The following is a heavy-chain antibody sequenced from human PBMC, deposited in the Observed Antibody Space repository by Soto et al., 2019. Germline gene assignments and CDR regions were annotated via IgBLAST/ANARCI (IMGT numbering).Heavy chain of an antibody. CDR2: IYTSGST. D-gene: IGHD3-10*01. V-gene: IGHV4-4*07. J-gene: IGHJ5*02. Sequence: PSETLSLTCTVSGGSISSYYWSWIRQPAGKGLEWIGRIYTSGSTNYNPSLKSRVTMSVDTSKNQFSLKLSSVTAADTAVYYCARGPDYYGSGSYYNAWFDPWGQGTLVTVSS. CDR3: ARGPDYYGSGSYYNAWFDP. CDR1: GGSISSYY.